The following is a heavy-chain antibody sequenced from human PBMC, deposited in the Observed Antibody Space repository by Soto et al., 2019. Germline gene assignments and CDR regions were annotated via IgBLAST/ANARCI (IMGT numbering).Heavy chain of an antibody. CDR1: GFTFSSYA. V-gene: IGHV3-23*01. D-gene: IGHD3-22*01. Sequence: GGSLRLSCAASGFTFSSYAMSWVRQAPGKGLEWVSAISGSGGSTYYADSVKGRFTISRDNSKNTLYLQMNSLRAEDTAVYYCAKDSPSKSTLYYDSSGYYIYWGQGTLVTVSS. CDR2: ISGSGGST. CDR3: AKDSPSKSTLYYDSSGYYIY. J-gene: IGHJ4*02.